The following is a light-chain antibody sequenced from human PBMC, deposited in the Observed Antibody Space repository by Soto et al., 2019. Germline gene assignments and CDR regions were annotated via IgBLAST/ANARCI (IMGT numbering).Light chain of an antibody. CDR2: AAS. Sequence: DIQMIQSPSTLSASVGDRVTITCRASQTIRSWLAWYQQKPGKAPNLLIYAASTLKSGVPSRFSGNGSETEFTLTISSLQPDDFATYYCQPYHSYYRTFGQGTKLEIK. CDR3: QPYHSYYRT. J-gene: IGKJ2*01. CDR1: QTIRSW. V-gene: IGKV1-5*01.